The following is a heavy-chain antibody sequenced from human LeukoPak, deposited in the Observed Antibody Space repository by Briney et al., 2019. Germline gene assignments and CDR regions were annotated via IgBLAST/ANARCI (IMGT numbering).Heavy chain of an antibody. CDR2: IIPIFGTA. Sequence: SVKVSCKASGGTFSSYAISWVRQAPGQGLEWMGGIIPIFGTANYAQKFQGRVTITADESTSTAYMELSSLRSEDTAVYYCARDRVTDHAFDIWGQGTMVTVSS. CDR1: GGTFSSYA. V-gene: IGHV1-69*13. D-gene: IGHD4-23*01. J-gene: IGHJ3*02. CDR3: ARDRVTDHAFDI.